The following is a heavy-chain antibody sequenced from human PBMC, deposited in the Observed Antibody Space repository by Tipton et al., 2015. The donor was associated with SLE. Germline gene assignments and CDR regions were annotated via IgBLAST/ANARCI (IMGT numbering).Heavy chain of an antibody. D-gene: IGHD1-26*01. CDR3: AKDDSGNYYSDY. Sequence: SLRLSCAASGFTFSSYAMSWVRQAPGKGLEWVSAISGSGGSTYYADSVKGRFTISRDNSKNTLYLQMNSLRPEDTAVYYCAKDDSGNYYSDYWGQGTLVTVSS. CDR1: GFTFSSYA. J-gene: IGHJ4*02. CDR2: ISGSGGST. V-gene: IGHV3-23*01.